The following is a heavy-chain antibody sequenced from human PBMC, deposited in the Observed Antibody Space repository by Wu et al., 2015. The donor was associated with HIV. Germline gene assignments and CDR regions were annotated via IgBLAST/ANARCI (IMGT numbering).Heavy chain of an antibody. CDR3: ARRPQLVDQ. CDR2: IIPMFGTP. V-gene: IGHV1-69*13. Sequence: QVQLIQSGAEVKKPGSSVKISCKTSGGTFSSYATNWVRQAPGQGLEWMGRIIPMFGTPDYARKFLGRVTITADDSTTTSYLELRSLKSQDTGIYFCARRPQLVDQWGQGTLVTVSS. J-gene: IGHJ4*02. D-gene: IGHD2-15*01. CDR1: GGTFSSYA.